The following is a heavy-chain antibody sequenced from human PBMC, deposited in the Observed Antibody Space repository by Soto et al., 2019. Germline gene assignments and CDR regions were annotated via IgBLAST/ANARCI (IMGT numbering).Heavy chain of an antibody. D-gene: IGHD3-10*01. CDR3: ARGVRYYGSGSHLRIDP. CDR1: GGSISSHY. J-gene: IGHJ5*02. CDR2: IYYTGST. Sequence: ETLSLTCTVSGGSISSHYWSWIRQPPGKGLEWIGYIYYTGSTSYSPSLKSRVTISVDTSKNQFSLKLSSVTAADTAVYYCARGVRYYGSGSHLRIDPWGQGTLVTVSS. V-gene: IGHV4-59*11.